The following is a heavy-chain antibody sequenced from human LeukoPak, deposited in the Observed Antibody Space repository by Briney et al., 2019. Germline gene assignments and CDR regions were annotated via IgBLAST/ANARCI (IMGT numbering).Heavy chain of an antibody. V-gene: IGHV3-48*01. D-gene: IGHD3-22*01. CDR2: ISSSSSTI. Sequence: GGSLRLSCAASGFTFSSYSMNWVRQAPGKGLEWVSCISSSSSTIYYADSVKGRFTISRDNAKNSLYLQMNSLRAEDTAVYYCARVRLSGYLNWFDPWGQGTLVTVSS. CDR1: GFTFSSYS. J-gene: IGHJ5*02. CDR3: ARVRLSGYLNWFDP.